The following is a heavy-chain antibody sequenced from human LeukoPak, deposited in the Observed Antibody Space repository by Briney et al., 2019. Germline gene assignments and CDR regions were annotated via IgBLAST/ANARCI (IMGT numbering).Heavy chain of an antibody. Sequence: GRSLRLSCAASGFTFDDYAMHWVRQAPGKGPEWVSGISWNSGSIGYADSVKGRFTISRDNAKNSLYLQMNSLRAEDTALYYCAKDRQQLGAFDYWGQGTLVTVSS. CDR3: AKDRQQLGAFDY. CDR1: GFTFDDYA. J-gene: IGHJ4*02. V-gene: IGHV3-9*01. CDR2: ISWNSGSI. D-gene: IGHD6-13*01.